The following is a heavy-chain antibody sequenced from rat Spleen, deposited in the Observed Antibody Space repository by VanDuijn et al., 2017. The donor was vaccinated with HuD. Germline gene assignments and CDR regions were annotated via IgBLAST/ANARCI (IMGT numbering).Heavy chain of an antibody. V-gene: IGHV5-25*01. J-gene: IGHJ4*01. CDR1: GFSFSNYY. Sequence: EVQLVESGGGLVQPGRSMKLSCAALGFSFSNYYMAWVRQAPTKGLEWVATISSDGGRNFYRDSVKGRFTISRDNAKSTLSLQMDSLRSEDTATYYCATEDYPEHVMDAWGQGASVTVSS. D-gene: IGHD1-4*01. CDR2: ISSDGGRN. CDR3: ATEDYPEHVMDA.